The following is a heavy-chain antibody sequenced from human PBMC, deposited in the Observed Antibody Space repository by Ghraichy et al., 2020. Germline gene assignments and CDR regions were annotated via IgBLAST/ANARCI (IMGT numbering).Heavy chain of an antibody. V-gene: IGHV3-74*01. J-gene: IGHJ5*02. D-gene: IGHD3-3*01. CDR1: GFTFSSYW. CDR3: TRDLQPTYYDFWSGYQNNWFDP. Sequence: LSLTCAASGFTFSSYWMHWVRQAPGKGLVWVSRINSDGSSTTYADSVKGRFTISRDNAKNTLYLQMNSLRAEDTAVYYCTRDLQPTYYDFWSGYQNNWFDPWGQGTLVTVSS. CDR2: INSDGSST.